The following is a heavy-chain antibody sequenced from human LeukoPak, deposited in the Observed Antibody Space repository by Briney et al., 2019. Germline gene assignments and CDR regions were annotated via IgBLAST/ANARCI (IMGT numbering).Heavy chain of an antibody. V-gene: IGHV4-59*01. CDR3: AGVFNFGGSYRYYFDY. CDR1: GGSISSYY. D-gene: IGHD1-26*01. Sequence: SETLSLTCTVSGGSISSYYWSWIRQPPGKGLEWIGYIYYSGSTNYNPSLKSRVTISVDTSKNQFSLKLSSVTAADTAVYYCAGVFNFGGSYRYYFDYWGQGTLVTVSS. J-gene: IGHJ4*02. CDR2: IYYSGST.